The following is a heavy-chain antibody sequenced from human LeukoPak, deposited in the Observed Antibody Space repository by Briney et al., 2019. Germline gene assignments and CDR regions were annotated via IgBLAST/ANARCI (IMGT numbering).Heavy chain of an antibody. CDR1: GFTFSSSW. Sequence: PGGSLRLSCAASGFTFSSSWMTWVRQAPGKGLEWVANINQDGSDKHYVDSVKGRFTISRDNAKNSLFLQMDSLRDEDTAVYYCARERVCRSNSCYSTFDSWGQGTLVTVSS. CDR2: INQDGSDK. D-gene: IGHD2-2*02. CDR3: ARERVCRSNSCYSTFDS. J-gene: IGHJ4*02. V-gene: IGHV3-7*04.